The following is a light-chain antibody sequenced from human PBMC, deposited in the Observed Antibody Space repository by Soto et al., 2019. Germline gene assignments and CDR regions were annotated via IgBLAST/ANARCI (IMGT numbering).Light chain of an antibody. CDR2: EVS. CDR1: ISDVGGYNY. CDR3: RSYTSSSTYV. J-gene: IGLJ1*01. V-gene: IGLV2-14*01. Sequence: QTLLTQPASVSGSRGQSITISCTGTISDVGGYNYVSWYQQHPGKAPKLMIYEVSNRPSGVSNRFSGSKSGNTASLTISGLQAEDEADYCCRSYTSSSTYVFGTGTKVTVL.